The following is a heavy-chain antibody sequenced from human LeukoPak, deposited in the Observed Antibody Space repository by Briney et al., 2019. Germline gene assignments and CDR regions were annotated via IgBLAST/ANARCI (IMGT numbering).Heavy chain of an antibody. CDR3: ARGYEADGDGMFDP. J-gene: IGHJ5*02. D-gene: IGHD3-10*01. CDR1: GFTFSSYA. Sequence: PGGSLRLSCAASGFTFSSYAMSWVRQGPGEGLEWVSAISGGGDMTHYTDSVKGRFTISRDNSRNVLYLQMNSLRADGAAIYYCARGYEADGDGMFDPWGQGTLVTVSS. V-gene: IGHV3-23*01. CDR2: ISGGGDMT.